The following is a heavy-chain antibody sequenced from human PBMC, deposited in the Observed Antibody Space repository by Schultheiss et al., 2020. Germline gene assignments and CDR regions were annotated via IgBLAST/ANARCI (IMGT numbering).Heavy chain of an antibody. CDR2: IYWDDDK. Sequence: SGPTLVKPTQTLTLTCTFSGFSLNTSGVGVGWIRQPPGKALEWLALIYWDDDKRYSPSLKSRLTITKDTSKNQVVLTMTNVDPVDTATYYCAHRNFGDYFFDYWGQGTLVTVSS. V-gene: IGHV2-5*02. CDR3: AHRNFGDYFFDY. J-gene: IGHJ4*02. D-gene: IGHD4-17*01. CDR1: GFSLNTSGVG.